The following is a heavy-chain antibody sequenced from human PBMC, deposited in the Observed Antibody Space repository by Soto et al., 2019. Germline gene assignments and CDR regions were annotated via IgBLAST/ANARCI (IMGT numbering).Heavy chain of an antibody. CDR1: GFTFGDYA. CDR3: TTVGGILEWWGYYFDY. V-gene: IGHV3-49*04. Sequence: GGSLRLSCTASGFTFGDYAMSWVRQAPGKGLEWVGFIRSKAYGGTTEYAASVKGRFTISRDDSKSIAYLQMNSLKTEDTAVYYCTTVGGILEWWGYYFDYWGQGTLVTVSS. D-gene: IGHD3-3*01. CDR2: IRSKAYGGTT. J-gene: IGHJ4*02.